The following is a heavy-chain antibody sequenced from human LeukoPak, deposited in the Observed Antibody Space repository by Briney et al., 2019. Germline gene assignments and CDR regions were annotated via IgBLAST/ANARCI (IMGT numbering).Heavy chain of an antibody. CDR1: GFTFSSYG. J-gene: IGHJ4*02. Sequence: GGSLRLSCAASGFTFSSYGMHWVRQAPGKGLEWVAVIWYDGSNKYYADSVKGRFTISRDNSKNTLYLQMNSLRAEDTAVYYCARGSLWFGELSYYFDYWGQGTLVTVSS. V-gene: IGHV3-33*01. D-gene: IGHD3-10*01. CDR2: IWYDGSNK. CDR3: ARGSLWFGELSYYFDY.